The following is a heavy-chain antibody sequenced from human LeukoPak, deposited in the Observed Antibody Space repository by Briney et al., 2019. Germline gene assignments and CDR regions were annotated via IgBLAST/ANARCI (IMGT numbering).Heavy chain of an antibody. CDR1: GFTFSSYW. D-gene: IGHD4-23*01. Sequence: GGSLRLSCAASGFTFSSYWMHWVRQAPGKGLVWVSRINRDGSSTSYADSVKGRFTISRDNAKNTLYLQMNSLRAEDTAVYYCAREGGGNRLDWGQGTLVTVSS. J-gene: IGHJ4*02. V-gene: IGHV3-74*01. CDR3: AREGGGNRLD. CDR2: INRDGSST.